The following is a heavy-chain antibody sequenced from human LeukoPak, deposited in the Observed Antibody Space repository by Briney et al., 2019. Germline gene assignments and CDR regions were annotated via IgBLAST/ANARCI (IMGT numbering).Heavy chain of an antibody. D-gene: IGHD6-13*01. J-gene: IGHJ4*02. CDR1: GGSISSYY. Sequence: SETLSLTCTVSGGSISSYYWGWIRQPPGKGLEWIGSIYYSGSTYYNPSLKSRVTISVDTSKNQFSLKLSSVTAADTAVYYCARGVAAAGTGGGAFDYWGQGTLVTVSS. CDR2: IYYSGST. V-gene: IGHV4-39*07. CDR3: ARGVAAAGTGGGAFDY.